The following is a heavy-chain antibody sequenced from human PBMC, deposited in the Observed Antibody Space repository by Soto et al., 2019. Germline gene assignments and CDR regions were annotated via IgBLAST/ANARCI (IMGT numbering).Heavy chain of an antibody. CDR2: MNPNNGNT. CDR1: GYTFTSYD. Sequence: ASVKVSCQASGYTFTSYDINWVRQATGQGLEWMGWMNPNNGNTGYAQKFQGRVTMTRNTSISTAYMELRSLRPEDTAVYYCARSMELFGEMHDAFDTWGQGTMVTVSS. D-gene: IGHD3-10*02. CDR3: ARSMELFGEMHDAFDT. J-gene: IGHJ3*02. V-gene: IGHV1-8*01.